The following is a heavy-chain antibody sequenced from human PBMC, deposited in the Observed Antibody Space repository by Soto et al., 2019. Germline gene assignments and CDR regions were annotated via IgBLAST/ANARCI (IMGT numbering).Heavy chain of an antibody. CDR2: INPSSGRT. Sequence: GASVKVSCTASGYTFTSYSMHWVRQAPGQGLEWMGIINPSSGRTSYAQNFQGRVTMTSDTSTSIVYMEMNSLKSEDTAVYYCARDHNVGFILYAMDGWGQGTTVTVSS. CDR3: ARDHNVGFILYAMDG. D-gene: IGHD2-15*01. CDR1: GYTFTSYS. V-gene: IGHV1-46*01. J-gene: IGHJ6*02.